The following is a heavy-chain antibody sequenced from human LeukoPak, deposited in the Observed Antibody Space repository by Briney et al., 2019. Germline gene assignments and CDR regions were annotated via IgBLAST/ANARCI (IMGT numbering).Heavy chain of an antibody. CDR1: GYTFTSYS. Sequence: GASVKVSCRASGYTFTSYSITWVRQAPGQGLEWMGLISTYKGNTDYAQNLQGRLTMTTDTSTSTAYMELSSLRSEDTAVYYCASVVPAAIDDAFDIWGQGTMVTVSS. CDR2: ISTYKGNT. V-gene: IGHV1-18*01. CDR3: ASVVPAAIDDAFDI. D-gene: IGHD2-2*01. J-gene: IGHJ3*02.